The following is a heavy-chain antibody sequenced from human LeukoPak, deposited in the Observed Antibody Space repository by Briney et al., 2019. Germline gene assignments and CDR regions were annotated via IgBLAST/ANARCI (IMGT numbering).Heavy chain of an antibody. CDR1: GYTFTDYY. Sequence: GASVKVSLMASGYTFTDYYIHWVRQAPGQGLEWMGWINPNTGVTNYAQKFQGRVTLTRATSIITAYMELTRLRSDDTAMYYCARDRTTVSTRYYGMVVWGQGTPLTVSS. D-gene: IGHD4-17*01. CDR3: ARDRTTVSTRYYGMVV. V-gene: IGHV1-2*02. CDR2: INPNTGVT. J-gene: IGHJ6*02.